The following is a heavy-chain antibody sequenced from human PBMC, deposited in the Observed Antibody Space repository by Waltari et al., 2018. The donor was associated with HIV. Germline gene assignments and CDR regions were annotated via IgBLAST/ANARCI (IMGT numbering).Heavy chain of an antibody. CDR2: ISGLSEERR. V-gene: IGHV1-18*01. CDR3: ARGSLLRNWLDP. J-gene: IGHJ5*02. D-gene: IGHD3-22*01. CDR1: VSTFSDSR. Sequence: QIHLVQSGAASKNTRTSVKFSCKASVSTFSDSRISWVRQAPGQGLEWMGWISGLSEERRNYAQKFQGRVTLSTDTSTTTAYMELRSLRSDDTAIYYCARGSLLRNWLDPWGQGTLVTVSS.